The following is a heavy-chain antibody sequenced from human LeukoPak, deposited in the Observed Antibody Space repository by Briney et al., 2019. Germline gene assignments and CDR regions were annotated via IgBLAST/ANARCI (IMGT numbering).Heavy chain of an antibody. V-gene: IGHV3-30-3*01. CDR2: ISYDGSNK. J-gene: IGHJ4*02. Sequence: GGSLRLSCAASGFTFSDYYMSWIRQAPGKGLEWVAVISYDGSNKYYADSVKGRFTISRDNSKNTLYLQMNSLRAEDTAVYYCARDLDRTFDYWGQGTLVTVSS. CDR3: ARDLDRTFDY. CDR1: GFTFSDYY. D-gene: IGHD3-22*01.